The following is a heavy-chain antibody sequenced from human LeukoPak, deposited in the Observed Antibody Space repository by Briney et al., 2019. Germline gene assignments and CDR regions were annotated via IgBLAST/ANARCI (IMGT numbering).Heavy chain of an antibody. Sequence: PSETLSLTCTVSGGSISSYYWSWIRQPPGKGLEWIGYIYYSGSTNYNPSLKSRVTISVDTSKNQFSLKLSSVTAADTAVYYCARGVDTEMNSPTPANYYYYMDVWGKGTTVTVSS. V-gene: IGHV4-59*01. CDR2: IYYSGST. CDR1: GGSISSYY. J-gene: IGHJ6*03. CDR3: ARGVDTEMNSPTPANYYYYMDV. D-gene: IGHD5-18*01.